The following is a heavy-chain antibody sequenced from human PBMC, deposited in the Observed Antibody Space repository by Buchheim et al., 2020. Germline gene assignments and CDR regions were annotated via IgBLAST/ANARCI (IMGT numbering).Heavy chain of an antibody. CDR3: ARVENYDFWSGYYPPDY. CDR2: INSDGSST. D-gene: IGHD3-3*01. V-gene: IGHV3-74*01. CDR1: GFTFSSYW. J-gene: IGHJ4*02. Sequence: EVQLVESGGGLVQPGGSLRLSCAASGFTFSSYWMHWVRQAPGKGLVWVSRINSDGSSTSYADSVKGRFTISRDNAKNTLYPQMNSLRGEDTAVYYCARVENYDFWSGYYPPDYWGQGTL.